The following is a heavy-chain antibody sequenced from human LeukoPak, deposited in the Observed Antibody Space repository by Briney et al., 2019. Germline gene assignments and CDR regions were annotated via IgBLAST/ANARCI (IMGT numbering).Heavy chain of an antibody. Sequence: GRSLRLSCAASGFIFDTYGMLWVRQAPGKGLEWVAVIAYDGSNKVYADSVKGRFTISRDNSKNTLYPQMNSLRGEDTAVYYCAKEKTIATINYGLDVWGQGTTVTVSS. V-gene: IGHV3-30*18. CDR2: IAYDGSNK. J-gene: IGHJ6*02. D-gene: IGHD1-1*01. CDR1: GFIFDTYG. CDR3: AKEKTIATINYGLDV.